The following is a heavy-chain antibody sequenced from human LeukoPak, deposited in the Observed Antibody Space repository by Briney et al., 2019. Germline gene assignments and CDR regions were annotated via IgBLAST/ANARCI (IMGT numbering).Heavy chain of an antibody. J-gene: IGHJ4*02. CDR2: ISYDGSNK. CDR3: ANLLRWEPY. Sequence: GRSLRLSCAASGFTFSSYGMHWVRQAPGKGLEWVAVISYDGSNKYYADSVKDRFTISRDNSKNTLYPQMNSLRAEDTAVYYCANLLRWEPYWGQGTLVTVSS. V-gene: IGHV3-30*18. D-gene: IGHD4-23*01. CDR1: GFTFSSYG.